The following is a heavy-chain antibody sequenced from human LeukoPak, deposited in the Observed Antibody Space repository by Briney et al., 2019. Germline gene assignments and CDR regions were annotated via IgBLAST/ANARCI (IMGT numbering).Heavy chain of an antibody. CDR2: IIPIFGTA. CDR3: ARDPYDYVWGSYRGFDY. J-gene: IGHJ4*02. D-gene: IGHD3-16*02. Sequence: ASVKVSCKASGYTFTSYGISWVRQAPGQGREWMGGIIPIFGTANYAQKFQGRVTITTDESTSTAYMELSSLRSEDTAVYYCARDPYDYVWGSYRGFDYWGQGTLVTVSS. CDR1: GYTFTSYG. V-gene: IGHV1-69*05.